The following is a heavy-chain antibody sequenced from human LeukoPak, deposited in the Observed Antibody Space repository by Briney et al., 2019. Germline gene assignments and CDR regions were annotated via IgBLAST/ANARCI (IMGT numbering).Heavy chain of an antibody. CDR1: GYTFTGYY. CDR3: AILLSYDILTGYYSHFDY. V-gene: IGHV1-2*02. J-gene: IGHJ4*02. Sequence: ASVKVSCKASGYTFTGYYMHWVRQAPGQGLEWMGWINPNSGGTNYAQKFQGRVTMTRDTSISTAYMELSRLRSDDTAVYYCAILLSYDILTGYYSHFDYWGQGTLVTVSS. D-gene: IGHD3-9*01. CDR2: INPNSGGT.